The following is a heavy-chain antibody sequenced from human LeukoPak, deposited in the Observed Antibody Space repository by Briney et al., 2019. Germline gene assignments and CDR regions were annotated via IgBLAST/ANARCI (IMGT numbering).Heavy chain of an antibody. CDR2: ISGGGYST. D-gene: IGHD6-19*01. V-gene: IGHV3-23*01. J-gene: IGHJ4*02. CDR1: GFTFTSYA. CDR3: AKDRRSGWYYFDY. Sequence: PGGSLRLSCKASGFTFTSYAMTWVRQAPGKGLEWVSTISGGGYSTYYADSVKGRFTISRDNSKNTLYLQMNSLGAEDTAVYYCAKDRRSGWYYFDYWGQGTLVTVSS.